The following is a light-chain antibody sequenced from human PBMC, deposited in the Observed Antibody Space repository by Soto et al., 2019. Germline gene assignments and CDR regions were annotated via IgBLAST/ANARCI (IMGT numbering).Light chain of an antibody. CDR2: ATS. J-gene: IGKJ1*01. CDR1: QGISNY. Sequence: DIQMTQSPSAISASVGDRVTITCRASQGISNYLAWFQQKPGKVPKRLIYATSSLQSVVPLRFSGSGSGTEFTLTIRILQPEDFATYYCLQHNSYPWTFGQGTKVEIK. CDR3: LQHNSYPWT. V-gene: IGKV1-17*03.